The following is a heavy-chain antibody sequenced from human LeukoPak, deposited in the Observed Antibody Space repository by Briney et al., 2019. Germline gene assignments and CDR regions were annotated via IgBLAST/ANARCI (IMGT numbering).Heavy chain of an antibody. D-gene: IGHD3-10*01. J-gene: IGHJ6*03. V-gene: IGHV1-46*01. CDR2: INPSGGST. CDR1: GYTFTGYY. Sequence: GASVKVSCRASGYTFTGYYMHWVRQAPGQGLEWMGIINPSGGSTSYAQKFQGRVTMTRDMSTSTVYMELSSLRSEDTAVYYCARDGDGGSGSYYNEDYYYMDVWGKGTTVTVSS. CDR3: ARDGDGGSGSYYNEDYYYMDV.